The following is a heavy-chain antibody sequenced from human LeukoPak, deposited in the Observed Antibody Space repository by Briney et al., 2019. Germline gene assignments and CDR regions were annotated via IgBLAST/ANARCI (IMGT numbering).Heavy chain of an antibody. CDR1: GGSISSSSYY. CDR2: INHSGST. Sequence: NPSETLSLTCTVSGGSISSSSYYWGWIRQPPGKGLEWIGEINHSGSTNYNPSLKSRVTISVDTSKNQFSLKPSSVTAADTAVYYCARALKPVRYFDWLDNRPTATIYYFDYWGQGTLVTVSS. D-gene: IGHD3-9*01. J-gene: IGHJ4*02. V-gene: IGHV4-39*07. CDR3: ARALKPVRYFDWLDNRPTATIYYFDY.